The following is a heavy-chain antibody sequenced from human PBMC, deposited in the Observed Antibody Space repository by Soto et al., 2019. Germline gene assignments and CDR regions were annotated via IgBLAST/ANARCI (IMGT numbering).Heavy chain of an antibody. CDR3: ARHIAGPRTRGFDF. Sequence: QVQLQESGPGLVKPSGTLSLTCAVSGGSISDNWWSWVRQPPGKGLEWIGEIYHTGTTHYNPSLWSRVTISTDKSKNQFSLKLSSVTAADTAVYYCARHIAGPRTRGFDFWCQGTLVTVSS. J-gene: IGHJ4*02. CDR2: IYHTGTT. CDR1: GGSISDNW. D-gene: IGHD1-26*01. V-gene: IGHV4-4*02.